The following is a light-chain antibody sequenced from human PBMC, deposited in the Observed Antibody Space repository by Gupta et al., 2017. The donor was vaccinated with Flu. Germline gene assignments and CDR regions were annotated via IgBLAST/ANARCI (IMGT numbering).Light chain of an antibody. CDR3: QKYSRSPRT. V-gene: IGKV4-1*01. CDR1: QTILFISNNKDC. J-gene: IGKJ1*01. CDR2: WAS. Sequence: DIVMTQSPDSLAVSLGERATIKCRSSQTILFISNNKDCLAWYQQKPGQPPKLLISWASTRQAGVPDRFRGSGSGTDFTLTISRLQTEDAAIYYCQKYSRSPRTFGHGTKVEV.